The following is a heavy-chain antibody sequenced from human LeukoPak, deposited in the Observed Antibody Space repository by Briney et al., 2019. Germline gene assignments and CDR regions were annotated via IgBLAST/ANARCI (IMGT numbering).Heavy chain of an antibody. CDR3: ARGGYYFDY. Sequence: GGSLRLSCTTSGFTFSHYEMNWVRQAPGKGLEWVAYINFNAITTYYADSVKGRFTISRDYAKNSLYLHMNSLRAEDTAVYYCARGGYYFDYWGQGTLVTVPS. CDR2: INFNAITT. J-gene: IGHJ4*02. CDR1: GFTFSHYE. V-gene: IGHV3-48*03.